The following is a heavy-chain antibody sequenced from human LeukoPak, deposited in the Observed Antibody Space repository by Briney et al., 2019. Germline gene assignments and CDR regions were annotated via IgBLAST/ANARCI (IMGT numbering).Heavy chain of an antibody. D-gene: IGHD6-13*01. CDR2: INPNSGGT. V-gene: IGHV1-2*02. Sequence: APVKVSCKASGYTFTGYYMHWVRQAPGQGLEWMGWINPNSGGTNYAQKFQGRVTMTRDTSISTAYMELSRLRSDDTAVYYCARVPLTQLVGDPWGQGTLVTVSS. CDR1: GYTFTGYY. J-gene: IGHJ5*02. CDR3: ARVPLTQLVGDP.